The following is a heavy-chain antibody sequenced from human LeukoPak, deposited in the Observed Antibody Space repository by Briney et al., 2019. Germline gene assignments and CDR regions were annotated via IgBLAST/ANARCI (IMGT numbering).Heavy chain of an antibody. J-gene: IGHJ3*02. CDR2: FDPEDGET. CDR1: GYTLAELS. Sequence: ASVKVSCKVSGYTLAELSMHWVRQAPGKGLEWMGGFDPEDGETIYAQKFQGRVTMTEDTSTDTTYMELSSLRSEDTAVYYCVTASVPSAIDAFDIWGQGTMVTVSS. V-gene: IGHV1-24*01. D-gene: IGHD2-2*02. CDR3: VTASVPSAIDAFDI.